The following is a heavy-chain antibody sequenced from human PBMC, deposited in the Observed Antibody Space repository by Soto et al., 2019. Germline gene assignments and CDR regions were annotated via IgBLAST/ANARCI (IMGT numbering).Heavy chain of an antibody. CDR1: GFTFSSYD. J-gene: IGHJ6*03. Sequence: PGGSLRLSCAASGFTFSSYDMHWVRQATGKGLEWVSATNSGGDRRYYADSVKGRFTISRDNSKNTLYLQMNSLRADDTALYFCARDSWPEGYYYYMDVWGKGTTVTVSS. CDR3: ARDSWPEGYYYYMDV. CDR2: TNSGGDRR. V-gene: IGHV3-23*01.